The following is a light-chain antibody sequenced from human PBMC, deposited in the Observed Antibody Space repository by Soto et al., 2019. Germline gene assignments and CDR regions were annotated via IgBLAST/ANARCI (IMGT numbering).Light chain of an antibody. Sequence: DIQMTQSPSTLSASVGDRVTITCRASQSISSWLAWYQQKPGKAPKLLIYKSSNLESGVPSRFSGSGSGTEFSLTISSLQPDDVATYYCQQYSSYSTFGQGTKVAIK. CDR1: QSISSW. V-gene: IGKV1-5*03. CDR2: KSS. CDR3: QQYSSYST. J-gene: IGKJ1*01.